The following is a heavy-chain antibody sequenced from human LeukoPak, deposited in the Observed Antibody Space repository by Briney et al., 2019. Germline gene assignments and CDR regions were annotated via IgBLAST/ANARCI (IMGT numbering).Heavy chain of an antibody. CDR1: GYSFTVYY. Sequence: ASVRVSCKASGYSFTVYYMHWVRQAPGQGLEWMGWINPNSGGTNYAQKFLGRVTMTRDTSVSTAYMELSRLRSDDTAVYYCATLYGDYVASDYWGQGTLVTVSS. V-gene: IGHV1-2*02. CDR3: ATLYGDYVASDY. J-gene: IGHJ4*02. D-gene: IGHD4-17*01. CDR2: INPNSGGT.